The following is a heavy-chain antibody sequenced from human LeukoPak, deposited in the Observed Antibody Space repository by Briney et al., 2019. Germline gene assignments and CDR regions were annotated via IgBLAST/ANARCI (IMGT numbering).Heavy chain of an antibody. V-gene: IGHV3-33*01. J-gene: IGHJ4*02. CDR3: ARDLSQATTAYFDY. Sequence: RGSLRLSCAASGFIFSSYGMHWVRQAPGKGLEWVTVIWYDGSNKYYADSVKGRFTISRDNSKNTLYLQMNSLRAEDTAVYYCARDLSQATTAYFDYWGQGTLVTVSS. CDR2: IWYDGSNK. D-gene: IGHD1-26*01. CDR1: GFIFSSYG.